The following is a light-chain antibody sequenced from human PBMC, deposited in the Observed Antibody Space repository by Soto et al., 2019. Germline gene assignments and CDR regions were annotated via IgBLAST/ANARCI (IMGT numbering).Light chain of an antibody. J-gene: IGKJ1*01. CDR3: QHYGRSPM. CDR2: ATS. CDR1: QSVTSTY. V-gene: IGKV3-20*01. Sequence: EIVLAQSPGTLSLSPGERATLSCSASQSVTSTYLAWYQQRSGQAPRLLVYATSTRAVGVPDRFTGSGSGTDFTLTISRLEPEDFAVYYCQHYGRSPMFGPGTKVDIK.